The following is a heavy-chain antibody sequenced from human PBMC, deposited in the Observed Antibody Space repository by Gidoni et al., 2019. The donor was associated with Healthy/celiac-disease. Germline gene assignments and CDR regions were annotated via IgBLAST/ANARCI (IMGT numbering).Heavy chain of an antibody. CDR1: GGPFSSYA. Sequence: QVQLVQSGAAVKKPGSSVKVSCQASGGPFSSYAISWVRQAPGQGLEWMGGIIPIFGTANYAQKFQGRVTITADESTSTAYMGLSSLRSEDTAVYYCARALAHYYDSSGLTYNWFDPWGQGTLVTVSS. V-gene: IGHV1-69*01. J-gene: IGHJ5*02. CDR2: IIPIFGTA. D-gene: IGHD3-22*01. CDR3: ARALAHYYDSSGLTYNWFDP.